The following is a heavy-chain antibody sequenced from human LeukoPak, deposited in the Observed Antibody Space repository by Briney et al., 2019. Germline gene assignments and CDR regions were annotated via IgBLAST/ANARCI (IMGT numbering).Heavy chain of an antibody. D-gene: IGHD5-24*01. V-gene: IGHV3-74*01. CDR2: INSDGNNT. CDR1: GFTFRNYW. Sequence: GGSLRLSCAASGFTFRNYWTHWVRQAPGKGLVWVSRINSDGNNTSYADSVKGRFTISRDNAKNTLYLQMSRLRAEDTAVCYCGRGNYHAFDIWGQGTVVTVSS. CDR3: GRGNYHAFDI. J-gene: IGHJ3*02.